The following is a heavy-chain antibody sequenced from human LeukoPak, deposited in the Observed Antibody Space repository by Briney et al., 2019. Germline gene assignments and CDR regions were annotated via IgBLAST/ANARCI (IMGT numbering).Heavy chain of an antibody. Sequence: GGSLRLSCTASGFTFGDYAMSWFRQAPGKGLEWLGFIRSKAYGGTTEYAASVKGRFTISRDDSKSIAYLQMNSLKTEDTAVYYCTRESYYYDSSGYGGIPYYFDYWGQGTLVTVSS. CDR3: TRESYYYDSSGYGGIPYYFDY. CDR1: GFTFGDYA. V-gene: IGHV3-49*03. J-gene: IGHJ4*02. CDR2: IRSKAYGGTT. D-gene: IGHD3-22*01.